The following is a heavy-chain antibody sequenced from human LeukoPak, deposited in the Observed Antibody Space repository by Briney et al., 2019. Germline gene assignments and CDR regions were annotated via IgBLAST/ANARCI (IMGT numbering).Heavy chain of an antibody. J-gene: IGHJ2*01. CDR2: FHYSGTT. V-gene: IGHV4-59*13. CDR1: GGSISSYY. Sequence: SETQSLTCTVSGGSISSYYWSWIRQPPGKALEWMGSFHYSGTTKSNPSLKSRVTMSIDTSNTQFSLRLTSVTAADTAVYYCARVNNEPLLYWFFDVWGRGTLVTVSS. D-gene: IGHD2-15*01. CDR3: ARVNNEPLLYWFFDV.